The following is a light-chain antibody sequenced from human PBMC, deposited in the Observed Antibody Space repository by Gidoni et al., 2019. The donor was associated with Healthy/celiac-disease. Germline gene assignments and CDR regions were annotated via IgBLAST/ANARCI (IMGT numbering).Light chain of an antibody. Sequence: EILMTQSPATLSVSPGERATLSCRASQSVSSNLAWYQQKPGQAPRLLIYAASTRATGIPARFSGSGSGTEFTLTISSLQSEDLEVYYCQQYNNWPPYTFGQGTKLEIK. CDR1: QSVSSN. CDR3: QQYNNWPPYT. CDR2: AAS. V-gene: IGKV3-15*01. J-gene: IGKJ2*01.